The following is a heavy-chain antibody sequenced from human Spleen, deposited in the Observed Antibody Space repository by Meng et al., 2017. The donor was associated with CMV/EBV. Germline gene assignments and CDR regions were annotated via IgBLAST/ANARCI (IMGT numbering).Heavy chain of an antibody. CDR2: IYYSGST. V-gene: IGHV4-59*01. D-gene: IGHD6-13*01. CDR3: ARLGSSWSPFDY. J-gene: IGHJ4*02. CDR1: GGSISSYY. Sequence: SETLSLTCTVSGGSISSYYWSWIWQPPGKGLEWIGYIYYSGSTNYNPSLKSRVTISVDTSKNQFSLKLSSVTAADTAVYYCARLGSSWSPFDYWGQGTLVTVSS.